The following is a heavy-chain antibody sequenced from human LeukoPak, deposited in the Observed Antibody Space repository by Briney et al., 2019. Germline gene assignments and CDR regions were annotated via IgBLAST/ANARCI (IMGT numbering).Heavy chain of an antibody. CDR3: ARTIAAAGTYLFDY. D-gene: IGHD6-13*01. CDR1: GGSISGYY. V-gene: IGHV4-59*01. CDR2: IYYSGST. Sequence: SETLSLTCTVSGGSISGYYWGWIRQPPGKGLEWIGYIYYSGSTNYNPSLKSRVTISVDTSKNQFSLNLSSVTAADTAVYYCARTIAAAGTYLFDYWGQGTLVTVSS. J-gene: IGHJ4*02.